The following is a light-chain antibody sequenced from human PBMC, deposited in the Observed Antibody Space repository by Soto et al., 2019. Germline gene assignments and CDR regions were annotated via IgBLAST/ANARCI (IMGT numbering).Light chain of an antibody. CDR1: QSLDSY. CDR2: DAS. Sequence: EIVLTQSPATLSLSPGERATLSCRASQSLDSYLAWYQQKPGQAPRLLIYDASNRATGVPARFSGSGSGTDFHLTINSLEPEDFAVYYCQQRRSWPITFGGGTKVEIK. J-gene: IGKJ4*01. V-gene: IGKV3-11*01. CDR3: QQRRSWPIT.